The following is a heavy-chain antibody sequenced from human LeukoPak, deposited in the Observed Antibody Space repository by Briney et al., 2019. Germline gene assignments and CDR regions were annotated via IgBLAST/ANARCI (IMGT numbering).Heavy chain of an antibody. J-gene: IGHJ4*02. CDR2: ISYDGSNK. Sequence: GGSLRLSCAASGFTFSSYAMHWVRQAPGKGLEWVAVISYDGSNKYYADSVKGRFTISRDNSKNTLYLQMNSLRAEDTAVYYCARGQEYYYDSSGPDLHFDYWGQGTLVTVSS. CDR3: ARGQEYYYDSSGPDLHFDY. V-gene: IGHV3-30-3*01. CDR1: GFTFSSYA. D-gene: IGHD3-22*01.